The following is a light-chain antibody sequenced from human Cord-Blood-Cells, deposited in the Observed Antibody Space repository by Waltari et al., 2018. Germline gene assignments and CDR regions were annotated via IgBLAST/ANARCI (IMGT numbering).Light chain of an antibody. Sequence: DIQMTPSPSSPSASVGDRVNITCRASQSIRSYLNWYQQKPGKAPKLLIYAASSLQSGVPSRFSGSGSGTDFTLTISSLQPEDFATYFCQQSYSTPRTFGQGTKVEIK. CDR1: QSIRSY. CDR2: AAS. J-gene: IGKJ1*01. CDR3: QQSYSTPRT. V-gene: IGKV1-39*01.